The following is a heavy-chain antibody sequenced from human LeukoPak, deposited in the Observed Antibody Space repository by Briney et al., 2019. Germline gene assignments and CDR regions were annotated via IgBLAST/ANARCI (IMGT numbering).Heavy chain of an antibody. J-gene: IGHJ4*02. CDR1: GFTFSSSA. CDR3: AKLPHSASGSYWDY. Sequence: QPGGSLRLSCAASGFTFSSSAMSWVRQAPGWGLEWVSTVSGGAGSSTYYAESVKGRFTISRDNSRNTVYLQMNSLRAEDTAVYYCAKLPHSASGSYWDYWGQGALVSVSS. V-gene: IGHV3-23*01. CDR2: VSGGAGSST. D-gene: IGHD3-10*01.